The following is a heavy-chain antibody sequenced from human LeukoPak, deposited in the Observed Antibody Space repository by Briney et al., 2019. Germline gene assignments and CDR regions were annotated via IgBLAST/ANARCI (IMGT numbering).Heavy chain of an antibody. V-gene: IGHV3-48*03. Sequence: PGGSLRLSCAASGFTFSSYEMNWVRQAPGKGLEWVSYISSTGSTIYYADSVKGRFTISRDNAKNSLYLQMNSLRAEDTAVYYCARDHWNHIQGSFDIWGQGTMVTVSS. CDR1: GFTFSSYE. D-gene: IGHD1-1*01. CDR3: ARDHWNHIQGSFDI. J-gene: IGHJ3*02. CDR2: ISSTGSTI.